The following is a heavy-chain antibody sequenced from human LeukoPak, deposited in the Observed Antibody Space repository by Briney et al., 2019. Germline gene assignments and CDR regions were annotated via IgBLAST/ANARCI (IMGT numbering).Heavy chain of an antibody. J-gene: IGHJ4*02. Sequence: PGGSLRLSCAASGFTFSSYSMNWVRQAPGKGLEWVSSISSSSSYIYYADSVKGGFTISRDNAKNSLYLQMNSLRAEDTAVYYCARDLKQDGFFDYWGQGTLVTVSS. CDR1: GFTFSSYS. CDR3: ARDLKQDGFFDY. CDR2: ISSSSSYI. V-gene: IGHV3-21*01. D-gene: IGHD5-24*01.